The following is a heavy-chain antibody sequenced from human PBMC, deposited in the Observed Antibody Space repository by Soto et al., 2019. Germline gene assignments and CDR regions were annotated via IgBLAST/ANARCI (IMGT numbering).Heavy chain of an antibody. V-gene: IGHV4-59*01. CDR2: IYDSGST. CDR3: ARVPPYYYDSSGAFDI. J-gene: IGHJ3*02. CDR1: GGSISSYY. Sequence: PSETLSLTCTVSGGSISSYYWNWIRQPPGKGLEWIGYIYDSGSTNYNPSLKSRVTISVDTSKNQFSLKLSSVAAADTAVYYCARVPPYYYDSSGAFDIWGQGTKVTVSS. D-gene: IGHD3-22*01.